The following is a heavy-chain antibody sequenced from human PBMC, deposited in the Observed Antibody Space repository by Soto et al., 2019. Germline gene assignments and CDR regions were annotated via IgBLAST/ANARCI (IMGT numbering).Heavy chain of an antibody. Sequence: AESRSRTCTVSSCSLSTYYWSWILQPPGKGLEWIGYVYYSGYTNYNPSLKSRVTISVDTSKNQFSLKLTSVTAADTAVYYCARGLYGDYSWEASDIWGQWTMATVSS. V-gene: IGHV4-59*01. D-gene: IGHD4-17*01. CDR3: ARGLYGDYSWEASDI. J-gene: IGHJ3*02. CDR2: VYYSGYT. CDR1: SCSLSTYY.